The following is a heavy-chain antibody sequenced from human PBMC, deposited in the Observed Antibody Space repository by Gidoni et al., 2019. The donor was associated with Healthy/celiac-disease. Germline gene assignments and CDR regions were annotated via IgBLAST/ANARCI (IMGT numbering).Heavy chain of an antibody. V-gene: IGHV4-34*01. Sequence: QVQLQQWGAGLLKPSETLSLTCAVYGGSFSGYYWSWIRQPPGKGLEWIGEINHSGGTNYNPSLKSRVTISVDTSKNQFSLKLSSVTAADTAVYYCARSIAARRRRAEYFQHWGRGTLVTVSS. CDR2: INHSGGT. J-gene: IGHJ1*01. CDR1: GGSFSGYY. CDR3: ARSIAARRRRAEYFQH. D-gene: IGHD6-6*01.